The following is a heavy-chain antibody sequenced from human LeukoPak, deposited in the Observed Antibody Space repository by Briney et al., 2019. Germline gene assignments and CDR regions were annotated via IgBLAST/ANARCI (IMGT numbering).Heavy chain of an antibody. CDR3: ARGPSSGYYFFFDY. V-gene: IGHV4-59*01. CDR2: IYYSGST. D-gene: IGHD3-22*01. Sequence: SETLSLTCTVSGGSISSYYWSWIRQPPGKGLEWIGYIYYSGSTNYNPSLKSRVTISVDTSKNQFSLKLSSVTAADMAVYYCARGPSSGYYFFFDYWGQGTLVTVSS. CDR1: GGSISSYY. J-gene: IGHJ4*02.